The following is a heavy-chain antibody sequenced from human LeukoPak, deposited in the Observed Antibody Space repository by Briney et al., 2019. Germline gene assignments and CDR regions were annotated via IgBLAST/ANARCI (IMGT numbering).Heavy chain of an antibody. Sequence: TGGSLRLSCAASGFTFSSYSMTWVRQAPGKGLEWVSSITSSSSYIHYADSVKGRFTISRDNAKNSLYLQMNSLRAEDTAVYYCARLGYCSSTSCYPLDYWGQGTLVTVSS. D-gene: IGHD2-2*01. CDR1: GFTFSSYS. V-gene: IGHV3-21*01. CDR3: ARLGYCSSTSCYPLDY. CDR2: ITSSSSYI. J-gene: IGHJ4*02.